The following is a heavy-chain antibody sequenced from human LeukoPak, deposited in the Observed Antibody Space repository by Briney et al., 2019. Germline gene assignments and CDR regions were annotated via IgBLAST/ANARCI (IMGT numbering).Heavy chain of an antibody. J-gene: IGHJ5*02. CDR2: INHSGST. V-gene: IGHV4-34*01. D-gene: IGHD6-13*01. CDR1: GFLFSNYE. Sequence: SGGSLRLSCAASGFLFSNYEMNWVRQAPGKGLEWIGEINHSGSTNYNPSLKSRVTISVDTSKNQFSLKLSSVTAADTAVYYCARQLSIAAAGTPFDPWGQGTLVTVSS. CDR3: ARQLSIAAAGTPFDP.